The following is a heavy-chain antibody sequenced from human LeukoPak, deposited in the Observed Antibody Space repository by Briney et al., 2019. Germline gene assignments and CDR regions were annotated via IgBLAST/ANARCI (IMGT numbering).Heavy chain of an antibody. CDR3: ARVGSSSWPELDY. CDR1: GGTFSSYT. D-gene: IGHD6-13*01. V-gene: IGHV1-69*02. Sequence: SVKVSCKASGGTFSSYTISWVRQAPGQGLEWMGRIIPILGIASYAQKFQGRVTITADKSTSTAYMELSSLRSEDTAVYYCARVGSSSWPELDYWGQGTLVTVSS. CDR2: IIPILGIA. J-gene: IGHJ4*02.